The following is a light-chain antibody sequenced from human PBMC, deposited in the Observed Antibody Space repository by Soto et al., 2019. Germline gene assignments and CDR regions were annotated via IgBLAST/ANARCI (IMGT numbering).Light chain of an antibody. J-gene: IGKJ1*01. V-gene: IGKV3-20*01. CDR1: QSVSSSY. Sequence: EILLTKSPCTLSLSAGERVTLSCRASQSVSSSYLAWYQKKPGQAPRLLLYSVSSRATGIPDRFIGSGSGTDLTLTISRLETEDFAVYYCQQYNSSPTWTFGQGTKVDI. CDR3: QQYNSSPTWT. CDR2: SVS.